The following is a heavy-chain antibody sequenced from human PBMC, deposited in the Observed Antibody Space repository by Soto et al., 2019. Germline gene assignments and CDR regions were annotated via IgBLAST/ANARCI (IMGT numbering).Heavy chain of an antibody. CDR2: IIPIFGTA. Sequence: GASVKVSCKASGGTFSSYAISWVRQAPGQGLEWMGGIIPIFGTANYAQKFQGRVTITVDESTRTVYMELSSLKSQDTALYYCARDSGAKLSSSWGQGTLVTVSS. J-gene: IGHJ4*02. CDR3: ARDSGAKLSSS. CDR1: GGTFSSYA. V-gene: IGHV1-69*13. D-gene: IGHD6-13*01.